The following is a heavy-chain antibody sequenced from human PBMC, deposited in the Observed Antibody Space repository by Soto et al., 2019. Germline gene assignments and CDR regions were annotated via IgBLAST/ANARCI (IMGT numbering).Heavy chain of an antibody. CDR2: ISYDGSNK. J-gene: IGHJ4*02. V-gene: IGHV3-30-3*01. CDR1: GFTFSSYA. Sequence: QVQLVESGVGVVQPGRSLKLSCAASGFTFSSYAMHWFRQAPGKGLEWVAVISYDGSNKYYADSVKGRFTISRDNSKNTLYLQMNSLRAEDTAVYYCARGPYSNYDFDYWGQGTLVTVSS. CDR3: ARGPYSNYDFDY. D-gene: IGHD4-4*01.